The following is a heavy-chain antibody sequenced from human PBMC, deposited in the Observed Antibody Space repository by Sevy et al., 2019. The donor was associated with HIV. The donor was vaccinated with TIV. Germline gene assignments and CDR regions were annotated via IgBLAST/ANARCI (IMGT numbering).Heavy chain of an antibody. CDR3: AGPRFDP. CDR2: INQDASEI. J-gene: IGHJ5*02. V-gene: IGHV3-7*01. Sequence: GGSLRLSCAASGFTFSTSWMHWVRQAPGKGLEWMANINQDASEIYYVDSVKCRFTISRDNAKNSLYLQMNSLRVEDTAVYCCAGPRFDPWGQGTLVIVSS. CDR1: GFTFSTSW.